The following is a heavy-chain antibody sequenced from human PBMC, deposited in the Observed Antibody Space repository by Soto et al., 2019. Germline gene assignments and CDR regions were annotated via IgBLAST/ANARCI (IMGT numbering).Heavy chain of an antibody. J-gene: IGHJ4*02. CDR3: ARQIYDSDTGPNFQYYFDS. Sequence: GESLKISCKGSGYSFAGYWITWVRQKPWKGLEWMGRIDPSDSQTYYSPSFRGHVTISVTKSITTVFLQWSSPRASDTAMYYCARQIYDSDTGPNFQYYFDSWGQGTPVTVSS. D-gene: IGHD3-22*01. V-gene: IGHV5-10-1*01. CDR1: GYSFAGYW. CDR2: IDPSDSQT.